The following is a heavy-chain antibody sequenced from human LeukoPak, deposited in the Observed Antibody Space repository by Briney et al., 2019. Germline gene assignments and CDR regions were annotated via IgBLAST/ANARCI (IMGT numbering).Heavy chain of an antibody. J-gene: IGHJ4*02. D-gene: IGHD6-25*01. V-gene: IGHV3-49*04. Sequence: PGGSLRLSCTASGFTFGDYGMSWVRQAPGKGLEWVGFIRSKAYGGTTEYAASVKGRFTISRDDSKSIAYLQMNSLRAEDTAVYYCARDLIAAAAYWGQGTLVTVSS. CDR2: IRSKAYGGTT. CDR3: ARDLIAAAAY. CDR1: GFTFGDYG.